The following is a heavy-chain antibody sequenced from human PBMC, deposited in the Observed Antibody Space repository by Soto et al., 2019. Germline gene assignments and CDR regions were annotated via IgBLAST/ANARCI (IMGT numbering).Heavy chain of an antibody. Sequence: ASVKVSCKASGYTFTSYGISWVRQAPGQGLEWMGWISAYNGNTNYAQKLQGRVTMTTDTSTSTAYMELRSLRSDDTAVCYCARVPPSTSYYDFWCGYTTLYYYYGMDVWGQGTTVTVSS. CDR1: GYTFTSYG. CDR2: ISAYNGNT. J-gene: IGHJ6*02. D-gene: IGHD3-3*01. V-gene: IGHV1-18*01. CDR3: ARVPPSTSYYDFWCGYTTLYYYYGMDV.